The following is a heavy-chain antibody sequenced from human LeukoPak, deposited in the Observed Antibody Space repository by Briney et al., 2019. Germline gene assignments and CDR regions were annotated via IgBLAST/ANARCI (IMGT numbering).Heavy chain of an antibody. J-gene: IGHJ5*02. V-gene: IGHV3-30*03. D-gene: IGHD3-10*01. Sequence: PGGSLRLSCAASGFTFSSYGMHWVRQAPGKGLEWVAVISYDGSNKYYADSVKGRFTISRDNSKNTLYLQMNSLRSEDTAVYYCARAAMVRVNWFDPWGQGTLVTVSS. CDR2: ISYDGSNK. CDR1: GFTFSSYG. CDR3: ARAAMVRVNWFDP.